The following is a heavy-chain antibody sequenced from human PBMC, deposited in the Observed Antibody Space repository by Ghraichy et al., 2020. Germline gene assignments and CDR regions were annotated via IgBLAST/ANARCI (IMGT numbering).Heavy chain of an antibody. CDR3: ARRYDYSGWTFDI. CDR2: INYSGTT. Sequence: SETLSLTCTVSGGSISSKNHYWGWIRQPPGKGLEGIESINYSGTTNYNTSLKSRVTISADTSKNQVSLKLSSVTAADTAVYYCARRYDYSGWTFDIWGQGTMVTVSS. D-gene: IGHD5-12*01. J-gene: IGHJ3*02. CDR1: GGSISSKNHY. V-gene: IGHV4-39*01.